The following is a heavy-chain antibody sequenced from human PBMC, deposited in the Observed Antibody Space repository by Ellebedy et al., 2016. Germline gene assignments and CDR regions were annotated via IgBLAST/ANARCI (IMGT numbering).Heavy chain of an antibody. J-gene: IGHJ2*01. Sequence: GGSLRLXCAASGFTFSSYSMNWVRQAPGKGLEWVSSISSSSSYIYYADSVKGRFTISRDNAKNSLYLQMNSLRAEDTAVYYCARGAMVTDWYFDLWGRGTLVTVSS. CDR1: GFTFSSYS. CDR3: ARGAMVTDWYFDL. D-gene: IGHD5-18*01. CDR2: ISSSSSYI. V-gene: IGHV3-21*01.